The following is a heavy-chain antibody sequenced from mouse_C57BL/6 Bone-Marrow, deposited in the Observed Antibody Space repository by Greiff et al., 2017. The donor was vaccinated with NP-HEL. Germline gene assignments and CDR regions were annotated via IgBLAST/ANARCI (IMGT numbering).Heavy chain of an antibody. D-gene: IGHD1-1*01. CDR3: TRWCYGYCAIDY. J-gene: IGHJ4*01. CDR2: IHPNSGST. V-gene: IGHV1-64*01. Sequence: VQLQQPGAELVKPGASVKLSCKASGYTFTSYWMHWVKQRPGQGLEWIGMIHPNSGSTNYNEKFKSKATLTVDKSSSTAYMQLSSLTSEDSAVYYCTRWCYGYCAIDYWGQGTAVTVSS. CDR1: GYTFTSYW.